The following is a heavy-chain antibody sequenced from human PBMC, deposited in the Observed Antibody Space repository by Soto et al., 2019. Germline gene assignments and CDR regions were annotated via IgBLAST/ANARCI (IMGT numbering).Heavy chain of an antibody. CDR2: ISYDGSNK. CDR3: ARDGDTAMADDAFDI. Sequence: GGSLRLSCAASGSTFSSYAMHWVRQAPGKGLEWVAVISYDGSNKYYADSVKGRFTISRDNSKNTLYLQMNSLRAEDTAVYYCARDGDTAMADDAFDIWGQGTMVTVSS. V-gene: IGHV3-30-3*01. J-gene: IGHJ3*02. D-gene: IGHD5-18*01. CDR1: GSTFSSYA.